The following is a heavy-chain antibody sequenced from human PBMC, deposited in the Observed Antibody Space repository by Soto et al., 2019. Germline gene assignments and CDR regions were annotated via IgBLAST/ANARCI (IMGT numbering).Heavy chain of an antibody. CDR3: ARGSYYSGWV. CDR1: GDSVSSTSAA. V-gene: IGHV6-1*01. J-gene: IGHJ4*02. Sequence: SQTLSLTCAISGDSVSSTSAAWSWIRQSPSRGLEWLGRTYYRSKWYSDYAVSVKSRITINPDTSKNQFSLQLNSVTPEDTAVYYCARGSYYSGWVWGQGTMVAVSS. CDR2: TYYRSKWYS. D-gene: IGHD6-19*01.